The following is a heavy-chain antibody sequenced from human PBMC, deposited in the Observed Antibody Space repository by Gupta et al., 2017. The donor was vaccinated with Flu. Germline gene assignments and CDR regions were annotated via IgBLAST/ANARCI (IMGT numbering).Heavy chain of an antibody. Sequence: QVQVAESGGGVVPPGGSLRLSCAASGFTFSTYGIQWVRQAPGEGLEWVAVIWYDGSNKYYGDSVKGRFSVSRDNSKNTAYLQMNSLRAEDTAVYYCARVLAERFGLDVWGPGTTVIVSS. J-gene: IGHJ6*02. CDR3: ARVLAERFGLDV. CDR1: GFTFSTYG. CDR2: IWYDGSNK. V-gene: IGHV3-33*01. D-gene: IGHD3-3*01.